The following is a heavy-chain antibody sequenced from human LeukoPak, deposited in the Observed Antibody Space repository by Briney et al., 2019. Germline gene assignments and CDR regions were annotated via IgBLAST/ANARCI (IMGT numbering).Heavy chain of an antibody. J-gene: IGHJ3*02. V-gene: IGHV1-69*01. CDR3: ASDLLIAADAFDI. CDR2: IIPIFGTA. CDR1: GGTFSSYA. D-gene: IGHD5-12*01. Sequence: VKVSCKASGGTFSSYAISWVRPAPGQGLEWMGGIIPIFGTANYAQKFQGRVTITADESTSTAYMELSSLRSEDTAVYYCASDLLIAADAFDIWGQGAMVTVSS.